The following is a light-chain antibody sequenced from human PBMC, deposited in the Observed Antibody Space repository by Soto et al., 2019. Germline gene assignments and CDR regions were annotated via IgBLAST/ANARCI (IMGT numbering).Light chain of an antibody. CDR3: QQYNNWPLT. Sequence: EIVLTQSPATLSLSLGERATLSCRASQSVSSYLAWYQQKPGQAPRILIYYASNRATGIPARFSGSGSGTDLNLTISRLEPEDFAVYYCQQYNNWPLTXGGGTKVDIK. J-gene: IGKJ4*01. CDR1: QSVSSY. V-gene: IGKV3-11*01. CDR2: YAS.